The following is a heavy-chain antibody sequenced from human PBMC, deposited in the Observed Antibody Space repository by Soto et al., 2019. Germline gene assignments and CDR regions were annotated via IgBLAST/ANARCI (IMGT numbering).Heavy chain of an antibody. J-gene: IGHJ6*02. D-gene: IGHD1-26*01. Sequence: QVQLQESCPGLVKPSGTLSLTCAVSGGSISSSNWWSWVRQPPGKGLEWIGEFCHSGSTNYTPSLKSRVTRSVDKSKNQFSLKLISVNAADTAVYYCARVSGIYYYGMDVWVQGTTVTVSS. CDR3: ARVSGIYYYGMDV. CDR1: GGSISSSNW. V-gene: IGHV4-4*02. CDR2: FCHSGST.